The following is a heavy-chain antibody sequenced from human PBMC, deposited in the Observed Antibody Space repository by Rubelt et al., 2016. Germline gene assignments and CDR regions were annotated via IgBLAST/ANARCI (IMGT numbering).Heavy chain of an antibody. CDR1: GFTFSDYY. CDR2: VNSDGCIT. CDR3: VSSSLDY. J-gene: IGHJ4*02. Sequence: EVQLVESGGGLVQPGGSLRLSCAASGFTFSDYYMSWVRQAPGKGLEWVSRVNSDGCITSYADSVQGRFTISRDNAKNTLYLQMNSLRAEDTAVYYCVSSSLDYWGQGTLVTVSS. V-gene: IGHV3-74*02. D-gene: IGHD6-13*01.